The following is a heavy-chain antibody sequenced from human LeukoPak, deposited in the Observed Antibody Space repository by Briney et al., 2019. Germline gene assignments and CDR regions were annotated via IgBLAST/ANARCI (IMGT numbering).Heavy chain of an antibody. Sequence: PGGSLRLSCAASGFTFSSYSMNWVRQAPGKGLEWVSSISSSSYIYYADSVKGRFTISRDNAKNSLYLQMNSLRAEDTAVYYCAREHYYGSGSYPHFDYWGQGTLVTVSS. CDR3: AREHYYGSGSYPHFDY. CDR2: ISSSSYI. D-gene: IGHD3-10*01. CDR1: GFTFSSYS. V-gene: IGHV3-21*01. J-gene: IGHJ4*02.